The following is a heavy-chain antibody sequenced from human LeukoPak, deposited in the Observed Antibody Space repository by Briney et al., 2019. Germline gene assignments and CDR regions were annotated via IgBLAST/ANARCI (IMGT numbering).Heavy chain of an antibody. CDR2: ISGSSSYT. D-gene: IGHD2-8*01. CDR1: GFSFSFYS. Sequence: GGSLRLSCAASGFSFSFYSMIWVRQAPGKALVWVSSISGSSSYTYYADSVKGRFTISRDNAKNSLYLQMNSLRAEDTAVYYCARGDRLGYCTNGVCYPTDYWGQGTLVTVSS. J-gene: IGHJ4*02. CDR3: ARGDRLGYCTNGVCYPTDY. V-gene: IGHV3-21*01.